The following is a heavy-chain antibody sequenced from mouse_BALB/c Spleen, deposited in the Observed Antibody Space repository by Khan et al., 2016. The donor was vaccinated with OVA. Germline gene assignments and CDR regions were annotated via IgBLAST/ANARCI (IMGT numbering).Heavy chain of an antibody. CDR1: GYTFTSYW. D-gene: IGHD1-1*01. Sequence: QVQLQESGAELAKPGASVKMSCKASGYTFTSYWMHWVQQRPGQGLEWIGYINPSTGYTEYTQRFKDQATLTADKSSSTAYMQLSSLTSEESAVYYCANHGSSSAWLTYWGQGTLVTVSA. V-gene: IGHV1-7*01. CDR2: INPSTGYT. J-gene: IGHJ3*01. CDR3: ANHGSSSAWLTY.